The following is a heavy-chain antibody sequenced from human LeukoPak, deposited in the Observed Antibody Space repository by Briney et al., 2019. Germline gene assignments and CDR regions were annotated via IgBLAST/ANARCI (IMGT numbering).Heavy chain of an antibody. D-gene: IGHD2-15*01. CDR3: ARDQMVVVAATGGHSEMYYYYYGMDV. J-gene: IGHJ6*02. Sequence: GGSLRLSCAASGFTFSSYWMSWVRQAPGKGLEWVANIKQDGSEKYYVDSVKGRFTISRDNAKNSLYLQMNSLRAEDTAVYYCARDQMVVVAATGGHSEMYYYYYGMDVWGQGTTVTVSS. CDR2: IKQDGSEK. CDR1: GFTFSSYW. V-gene: IGHV3-7*01.